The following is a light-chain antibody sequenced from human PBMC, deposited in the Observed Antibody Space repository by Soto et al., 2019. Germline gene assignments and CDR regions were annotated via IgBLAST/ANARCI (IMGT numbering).Light chain of an antibody. J-gene: IGKJ4*01. V-gene: IGKV3-20*01. Sequence: EIVLTQSPGTLSLSPGERATLSCRASQSVSSSYLAWYQQKPGQAPRLLIYGASSRATGIPDRFSGSGSGTDFTLTISRLEPEDFAVYYCHQYGSSPFGGGTKVESK. CDR2: GAS. CDR3: HQYGSSP. CDR1: QSVSSSY.